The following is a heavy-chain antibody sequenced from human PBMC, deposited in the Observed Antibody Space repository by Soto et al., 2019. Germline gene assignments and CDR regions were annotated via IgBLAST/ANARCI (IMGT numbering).Heavy chain of an antibody. J-gene: IGHJ6*02. D-gene: IGHD6-6*01. V-gene: IGHV1-46*01. CDR1: GYLFSTYS. CDR2: IDLSNGST. CDR3: TKGFVTGQLPNNFYSGMEV. Sequence: QEHLVQSGAEVKKPGASVTVSCQASGYLFSTYSVHWVRHAPGQALQWMGVIDLSNGSTIHAQHFNDRFTWTSLQSARTFLLGLFSLTFDDTAIYSCTKGFVTGQLPNNFYSGMEVWGQGTTVTVS.